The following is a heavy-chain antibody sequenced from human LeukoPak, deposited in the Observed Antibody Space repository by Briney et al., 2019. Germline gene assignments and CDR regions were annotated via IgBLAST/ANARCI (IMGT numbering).Heavy chain of an antibody. CDR2: IYYSGST. Sequence: SETLSLTCTVSGGSISSSSYYWGWIRQPPGKGLEWIGSIYYSGSTYYNPSLKSRVTISVDPSKNQFSLKLSSVTAADTAVYYCALSTNYYYDSSGYLVDYWGQGTLVTVSS. V-gene: IGHV4-39*01. D-gene: IGHD3-22*01. CDR3: ALSTNYYYDSSGYLVDY. J-gene: IGHJ4*02. CDR1: GGSISSSSYY.